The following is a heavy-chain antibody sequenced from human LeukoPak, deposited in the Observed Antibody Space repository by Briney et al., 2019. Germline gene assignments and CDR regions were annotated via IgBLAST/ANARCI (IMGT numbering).Heavy chain of an antibody. D-gene: IGHD1-26*01. V-gene: IGHV3-30-3*01. CDR3: ARGEPHSGSFLNWFDP. CDR2: ISYDGSNK. Sequence: PGGSLRLSCAASGFTFSSYAMHWVRQAPGKGLEWVAVISYDGSNKYYADSVKGRFTISRDNSKNTLYLQMNSLRAEDTAVYYCARGEPHSGSFLNWFDPWGQGTLVTVSS. CDR1: GFTFSSYA. J-gene: IGHJ5*02.